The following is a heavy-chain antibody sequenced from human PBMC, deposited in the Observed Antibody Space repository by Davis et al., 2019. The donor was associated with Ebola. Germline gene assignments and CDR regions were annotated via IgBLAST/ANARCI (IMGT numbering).Heavy chain of an antibody. CDR2: IYYSGST. J-gene: IGHJ5*02. CDR3: ARFLAAAGTSWFDP. CDR1: GGSISSYY. Sequence: MPGGFLRLSCTVSGGSISSYYWSWIRQPPGKGLEWIGYIYYSGSTNYNPSLKSRVTISVDTSKNQFSLKLSSVTAADTAVYYCARFLAAAGTSWFDPWGQGTLVTVSS. V-gene: IGHV4-59*01. D-gene: IGHD6-13*01.